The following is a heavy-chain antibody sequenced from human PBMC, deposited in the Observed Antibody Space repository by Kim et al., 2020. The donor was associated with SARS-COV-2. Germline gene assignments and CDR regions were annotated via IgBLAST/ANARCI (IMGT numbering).Heavy chain of an antibody. J-gene: IGHJ4*02. CDR3: AKDSRGTYYYGSSGYFGLDY. D-gene: IGHD3-22*01. V-gene: IGHV3-23*01. Sequence: GRFTISRDNSKNTLYLQMNSLRAEDTAVYYCAKDSRGTYYYGSSGYFGLDYWGQGTLVTVSS.